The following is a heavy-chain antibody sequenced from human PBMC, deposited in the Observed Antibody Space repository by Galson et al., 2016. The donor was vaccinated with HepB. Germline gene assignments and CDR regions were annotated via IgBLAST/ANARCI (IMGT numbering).Heavy chain of an antibody. CDR1: GYGFSGYY. CDR3: AGDGATVGTSPDY. J-gene: IGHJ4*02. V-gene: IGHV1-2*02. Sequence: SVKVSCKASGYGFSGYYMNWVRQAPGQGPEWMGCIFPRSGATNYAQKFQGRVTMTADTSVSTVYMELSSLRSDDTAVYYCAGDGATVGTSPDYWGQGTLVTVSS. D-gene: IGHD4-23*01. CDR2: IFPRSGAT.